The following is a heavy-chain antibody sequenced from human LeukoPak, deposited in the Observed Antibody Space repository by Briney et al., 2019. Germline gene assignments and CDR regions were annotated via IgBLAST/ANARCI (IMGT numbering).Heavy chain of an antibody. Sequence: SETLSLTRTVSGGSISSYYWSWIRQPPGKGLGWIGYVYYSGSTNYNPSLKSRVTISVDTSKNQFSLKLSSVTVADTAVYCCARSPRLVVAASVFDYWGQGTLVTVSS. J-gene: IGHJ4*02. D-gene: IGHD2-15*01. CDR2: VYYSGST. CDR3: ARSPRLVVAASVFDY. CDR1: GGSISSYY. V-gene: IGHV4-59*01.